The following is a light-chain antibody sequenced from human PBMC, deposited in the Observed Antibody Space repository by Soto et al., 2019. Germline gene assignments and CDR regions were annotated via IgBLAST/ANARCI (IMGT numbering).Light chain of an antibody. Sequence: AIQLTQSPSSLSASVGDRVTITCRASQGINSALAWYQQKPGKAPNLLIYDASTLESGVPSRFSGSGSGTDFPLISSGLQAEDFATYYCQQFNTYLFTFGPGTKVDIK. V-gene: IGKV1-13*02. J-gene: IGKJ3*01. CDR1: QGINSA. CDR3: QQFNTYLFT. CDR2: DAS.